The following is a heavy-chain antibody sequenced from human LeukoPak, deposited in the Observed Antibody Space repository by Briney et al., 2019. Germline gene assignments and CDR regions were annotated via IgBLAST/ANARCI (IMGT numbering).Heavy chain of an antibody. J-gene: IGHJ4*02. D-gene: IGHD6-6*01. CDR2: IIPSGGGT. Sequence: ASVKVSCKASGYTFASYYIHWVRQAPGQGLEWMGIIIPSGGGTSYAQKFQGRVTMTRDMSTSTVYMELSSLRSEDTAVYYCASDPSSTKYYFDYWGQGTVVTVSS. CDR3: ASDPSSTKYYFDY. V-gene: IGHV1-46*01. CDR1: GYTFASYY.